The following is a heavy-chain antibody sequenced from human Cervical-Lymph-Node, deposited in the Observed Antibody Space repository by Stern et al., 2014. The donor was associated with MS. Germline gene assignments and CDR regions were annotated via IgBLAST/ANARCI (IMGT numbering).Heavy chain of an antibody. V-gene: IGHV1-2*02. Sequence: QVQLVQSGADVKKPGASLKVSCKASGYTFTDYYMQWVRQAPGQGLEWMGWIHPNSGDTNYARKFQGRVTLTRDTSISTAYLELSRLTYDDTAVYYCARGLATALIADFGGQGTLVTVS. J-gene: IGHJ4*02. CDR2: IHPNSGDT. CDR1: GYTFTDYY. D-gene: IGHD2-21*01. CDR3: ARGLATALIADF.